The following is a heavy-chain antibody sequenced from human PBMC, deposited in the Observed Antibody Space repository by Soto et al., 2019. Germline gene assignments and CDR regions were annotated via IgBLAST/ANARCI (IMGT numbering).Heavy chain of an antibody. J-gene: IGHJ4*02. CDR3: ARGGSGSYYDY. Sequence: EVQLLESGGGLVQPGGSLRLSCAASGFTFSSYAMRWVRQAPVKGLEWVSAISGSGGSTYYADSVKGRFTISRDNSKKALYMQMNSLRAEDTAVYYWARGGSGSYYDYWGQGTLGSVSS. V-gene: IGHV3-23*01. CDR2: ISGSGGST. CDR1: GFTFSSYA. D-gene: IGHD1-26*01.